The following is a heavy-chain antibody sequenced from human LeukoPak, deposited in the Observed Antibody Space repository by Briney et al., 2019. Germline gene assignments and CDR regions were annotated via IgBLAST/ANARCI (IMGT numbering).Heavy chain of an antibody. CDR2: INPNSGGT. V-gene: IGHV1-2*06. D-gene: IGHD5-18*01. CDR1: GYTFTGYY. CDR3: ARVDTAMVGTNWFDP. J-gene: IGHJ5*02. Sequence: ASVKASCKASGYTFTGYYMHWVRQAPGQGLEWMGRINPNSGGTNYAQKFQGRVTMTRDTSISTAYMELSRLRSDDTAVYYCARVDTAMVGTNWFDPWGQGTLVTVSS.